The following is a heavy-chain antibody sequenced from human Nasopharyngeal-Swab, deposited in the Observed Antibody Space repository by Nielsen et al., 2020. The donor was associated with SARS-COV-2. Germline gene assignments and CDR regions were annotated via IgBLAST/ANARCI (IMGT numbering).Heavy chain of an antibody. J-gene: IGHJ3*02. CDR1: SGPISGYY. D-gene: IGHD1-1*01. V-gene: IGHV4-59*08. Sequence: SETLSLTCTVSSGPISGYYWSWIRQPPGKGLEWVGDIYDSGSTNYSPSLKSRVTISLDTSRTQFSLKLYSVPAADTAVYYCARTHNWGADAFDIWGQGTVVSVSS. CDR2: IYDSGST. CDR3: ARTHNWGADAFDI.